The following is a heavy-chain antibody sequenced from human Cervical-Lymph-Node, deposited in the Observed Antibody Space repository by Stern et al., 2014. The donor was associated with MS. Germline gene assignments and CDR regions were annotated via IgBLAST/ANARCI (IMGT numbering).Heavy chain of an antibody. CDR1: GGSISSGRYY. Sequence: QVQLQESGPGLVKPSQTLSLTCTVSGGSISSGRYYWTWIRQHPGKGLEWIGYIYYNGNTFYNPSLKSRISISVDTSKNQFSLKLTSVTAADTALYYCASLTGPVSGSYYFDQWGQGILVPVTS. D-gene: IGHD7-27*01. V-gene: IGHV4-31*03. CDR2: IYYNGNT. CDR3: ASLTGPVSGSYYFDQ. J-gene: IGHJ4*02.